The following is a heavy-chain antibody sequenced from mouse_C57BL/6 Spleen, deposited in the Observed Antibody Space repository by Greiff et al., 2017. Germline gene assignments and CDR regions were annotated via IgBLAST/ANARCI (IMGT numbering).Heavy chain of an antibody. V-gene: IGHV1-64*01. D-gene: IGHD3-2*02. CDR1: GYTFTSYW. CDR3: ARSGPGGYFEV. J-gene: IGHJ1*03. Sequence: QVQLQQPGAELVKPGASVKLSCKASGYTFTSYWMHWVKQRPGQGLEWIGMIHPNSGSTNYNEKFKSKATLTVDKSSSTAYMQLVSLTSEDSAVYYCARSGPGGYFEVWGTGTTVTFSS. CDR2: IHPNSGST.